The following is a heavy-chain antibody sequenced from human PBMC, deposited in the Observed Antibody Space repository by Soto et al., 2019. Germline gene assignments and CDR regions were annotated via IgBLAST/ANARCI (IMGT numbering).Heavy chain of an antibody. CDR1: GFTVSSYA. CDR2: ISGSGGRT. V-gene: IGHV3-23*01. Sequence: PGGSLRLSCVASGFTVSSYAMSWVRQAPGKGLEWVSSISGSGGRTYDADSVKGRLTISRDNSKNTLYLQMNRLRAEDTAVYYCAKPDPPPLFGVVIPYGMDVWGQGTTVTVSS. J-gene: IGHJ6*02. CDR3: AKPDPPPLFGVVIPYGMDV. D-gene: IGHD3-3*01.